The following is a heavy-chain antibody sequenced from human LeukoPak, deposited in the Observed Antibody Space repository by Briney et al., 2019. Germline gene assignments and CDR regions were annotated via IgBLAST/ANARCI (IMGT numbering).Heavy chain of an antibody. CDR1: GFTFSSYA. CDR3: ARAPYSSGWYGDY. V-gene: IGHV3-30*03. J-gene: IGHJ4*02. CDR2: ISYDGSNK. D-gene: IGHD6-19*01. Sequence: GGSLRLSCAASGFTFSSYAMHWVRQAPGKGLEWVAAISYDGSNKYYADSAKGRFTISADNSKNTLYLQMNSLRIEDTAVYYCARAPYSSGWYGDYWGQGTLVTVSS.